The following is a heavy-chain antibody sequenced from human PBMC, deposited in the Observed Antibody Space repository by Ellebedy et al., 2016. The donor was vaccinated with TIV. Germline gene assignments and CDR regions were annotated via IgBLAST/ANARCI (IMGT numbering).Heavy chain of an antibody. Sequence: MPSETLSLTCTVSGGSISSSSFNWGWIRQPPGKGLEWIGEIFHSGSTNYNPSLKSRVTISVDKSTNQFSLKLTSVTAADTAVYYCGRYYDSSGGSFFDYWGQGTLVTVSS. CDR3: GRYYDSSGGSFFDY. D-gene: IGHD3-22*01. CDR2: IFHSGST. CDR1: GGSISSSSFN. J-gene: IGHJ4*02. V-gene: IGHV4-39*07.